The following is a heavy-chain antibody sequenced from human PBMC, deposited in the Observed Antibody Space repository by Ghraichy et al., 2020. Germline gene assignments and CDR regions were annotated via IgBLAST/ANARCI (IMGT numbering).Heavy chain of an antibody. V-gene: IGHV3-11*01. CDR1: GFIFSGYF. J-gene: IGHJ4*02. Sequence: GGSLRLSCAASGFIFSGYFMCWTCQAPGKGLEWVSYISGSGDTVYYADSVKGRFTISRDNAKNSLYLEMNSLRSEDTAVYYCSRKPWWGHYWGQGTLVTVSS. D-gene: IGHD2-21*02. CDR3: SRKPWWGHY. CDR2: ISGSGDTV.